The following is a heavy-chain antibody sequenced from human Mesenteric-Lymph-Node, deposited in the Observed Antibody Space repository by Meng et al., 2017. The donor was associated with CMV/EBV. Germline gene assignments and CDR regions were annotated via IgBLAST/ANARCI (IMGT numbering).Heavy chain of an antibody. Sequence: QVQLGQAGAEVKKAGASVKGSCKASGYTFTSYYMHWVRQAPGQGLEWVGRINPDSGGTNYAQKFQGRVTMTRGRSSSTAFMELSSLRSDDTAVYYCARKVSDHTCGYWGQGTLVTVSS. V-gene: IGHV1-2*02. CDR3: ARKVSDHTCGY. CDR1: GYTFTSYY. J-gene: IGHJ4*02. D-gene: IGHD1-14*01. CDR2: INPDSGGT.